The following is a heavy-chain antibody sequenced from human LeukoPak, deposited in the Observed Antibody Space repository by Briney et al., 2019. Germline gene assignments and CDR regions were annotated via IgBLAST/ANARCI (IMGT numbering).Heavy chain of an antibody. CDR2: INPNSGAT. V-gene: IGHV1-2*02. CDR3: ARDLYSSGWRETGY. D-gene: IGHD6-19*01. J-gene: IGHJ4*02. Sequence: ASVKVSCKASGYTFTGYYMHWVRQAPGQGLEWMGWINPNSGATNYAQKFQGRVTMTRDTSISTAYMELSRLRSDDTAVYYCARDLYSSGWRETGYWGQGTLVTVSS. CDR1: GYTFTGYY.